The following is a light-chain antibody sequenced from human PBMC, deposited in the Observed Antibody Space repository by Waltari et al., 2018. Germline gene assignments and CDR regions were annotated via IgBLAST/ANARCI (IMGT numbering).Light chain of an antibody. CDR2: GAS. V-gene: IGKV3-15*01. Sequence: EIVMTQSPATLSVSPGERATLSCRASQTLTSNLAWYQQKPGQAPRLLLYGASIRATGIPARFSGSGSGTQFTLTISSLQSEDFVVYYCQQYNNRPYTFGQGTKLEIK. CDR3: QQYNNRPYT. J-gene: IGKJ2*01. CDR1: QTLTSN.